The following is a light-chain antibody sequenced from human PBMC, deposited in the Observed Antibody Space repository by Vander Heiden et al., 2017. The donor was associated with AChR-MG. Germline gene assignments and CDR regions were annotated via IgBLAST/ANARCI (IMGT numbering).Light chain of an antibody. CDR3: AYWDDRLNGGV. V-gene: IGLV1-44*01. CDR1: SSNIGSKT. J-gene: IGLJ2*01. CDR2: SNN. Sequence: QSVLTQPPSASGTPRQTVTISCSGRSSNIGSKTGNGYKKLPGTDPKLRSDSNNQRPSGVLDRGLGYTSGKYEYLEIRGLQSEDEAEEDWAYWDDRLNGGVVGGGKKLTV.